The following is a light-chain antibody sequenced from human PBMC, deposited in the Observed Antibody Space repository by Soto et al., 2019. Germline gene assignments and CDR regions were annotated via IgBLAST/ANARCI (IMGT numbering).Light chain of an antibody. CDR2: EVS. CDR1: SSDVGGYNY. J-gene: IGLJ2*01. V-gene: IGLV2-14*01. CDR3: RSYSSSSTLVV. Sequence: QSALTQPASVSGSPGQSITISCTGTSSDVGGYNYVSWYQQHPGKAPKLMIYEVSSRPSGVSNRFSGSKSGNTASLTISGLQAEDEADYYCRSYSSSSTLVVFGGGTKLTVL.